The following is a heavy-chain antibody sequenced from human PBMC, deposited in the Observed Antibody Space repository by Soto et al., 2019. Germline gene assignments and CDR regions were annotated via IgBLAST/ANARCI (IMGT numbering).Heavy chain of an antibody. Sequence: EVQVLESGGGLVQPGGSLRLSCAASGFTFSSYAMNWVRQAPGKGLEWVSAISGSGGSTYYADSVKGRFTISRDNSKNTLYLQMNSLRAEDTAVYYCVKAQYYDILTGYYTPYYYYMDVWGKGTTVTVSS. V-gene: IGHV3-23*01. CDR1: GFTFSSYA. D-gene: IGHD3-9*01. CDR2: ISGSGGST. CDR3: VKAQYYDILTGYYTPYYYYMDV. J-gene: IGHJ6*03.